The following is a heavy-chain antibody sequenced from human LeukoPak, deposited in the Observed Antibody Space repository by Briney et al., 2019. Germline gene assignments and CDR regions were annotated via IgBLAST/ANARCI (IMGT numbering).Heavy chain of an antibody. J-gene: IGHJ4*02. D-gene: IGHD3-9*01. Sequence: GGSLRLSCAASGFTFSSYGMSWVRQAPGKGLEGVSAISGSGGSTYYADSVKGRFTISRDNSKNTLYLQMNSLRAEDTAVYYCARAWYYDILTGLDYWGQGTLVTVSS. CDR1: GFTFSSYG. V-gene: IGHV3-23*01. CDR2: ISGSGGST. CDR3: ARAWYYDILTGLDY.